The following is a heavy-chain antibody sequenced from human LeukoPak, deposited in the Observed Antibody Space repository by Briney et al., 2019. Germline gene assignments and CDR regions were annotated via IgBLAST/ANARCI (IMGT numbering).Heavy chain of an antibody. J-gene: IGHJ3*02. D-gene: IGHD6-19*01. CDR3: ARARSSGWYYAFDI. Sequence: PSETLSLTCTVSGGSISSYYWSWIRQPPGKGLEWIGYIYYSGSTNYNPSLKSRVTISVDTSKNQFSLNLSSVTAADTAVYYCARARSSGWYYAFDIWGQGTMVTVSS. V-gene: IGHV4-59*01. CDR1: GGSISSYY. CDR2: IYYSGST.